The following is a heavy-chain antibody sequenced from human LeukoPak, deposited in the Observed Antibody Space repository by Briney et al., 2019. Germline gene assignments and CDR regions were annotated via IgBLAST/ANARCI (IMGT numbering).Heavy chain of an antibody. Sequence: GESLKISCKGSGYSFTSHWIGWVRQMPGKGLEWMGIIYPGDSDTRYSPSFHGQVTISADKSISTAYLQWSSLKASDTAMYYCARLQGSRVGYNYSEFAFNYWGQGTMVTVSS. J-gene: IGHJ4*02. CDR1: GYSFTSHW. CDR2: IYPGDSDT. V-gene: IGHV5-51*01. D-gene: IGHD5-24*01. CDR3: ARLQGSRVGYNYSEFAFNY.